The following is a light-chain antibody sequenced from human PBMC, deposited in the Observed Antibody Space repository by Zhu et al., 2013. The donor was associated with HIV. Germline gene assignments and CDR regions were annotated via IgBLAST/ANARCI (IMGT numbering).Light chain of an antibody. J-gene: IGLJ2*01. V-gene: IGLV1-40*01. Sequence: QSVLTQPPSVSGAPGQRVTISCTGSSSNIGAGYDVQWYQLLPGVAPKLLIYTNNNRPSGVPDRFSGSRSGASASLAITGLQTDDEADYYCQSYDSSLSSSIFGGGTKLTVL. CDR2: TNN. CDR3: QSYDSSLSSSI. CDR1: SSNIGAGYD.